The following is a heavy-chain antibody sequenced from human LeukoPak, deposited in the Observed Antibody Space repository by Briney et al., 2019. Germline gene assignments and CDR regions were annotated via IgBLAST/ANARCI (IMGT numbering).Heavy chain of an antibody. Sequence: SETLSLTCTVSGGSISSYYWSWIRQPPGKGLEWIGYIYYSGSTNYNPSLKSRVTISVDTSKNQFSLKLSSVTAADTAVYYCARGTSGWYVYWGQGTLVTVSS. CDR3: ARGTSGWYVY. J-gene: IGHJ4*02. D-gene: IGHD6-19*01. CDR1: GGSISSYY. V-gene: IGHV4-59*01. CDR2: IYYSGST.